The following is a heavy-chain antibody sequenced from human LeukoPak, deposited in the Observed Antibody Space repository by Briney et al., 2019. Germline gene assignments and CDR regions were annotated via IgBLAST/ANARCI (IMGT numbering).Heavy chain of an antibody. Sequence: PGGSLRLSCAASGFTFSSYAMSWVRQAPGKGLEWVSAISGSGGSTYYADSVKGRFTISRDNSKNTLYLQMNSLRAEDTAVYYCAKGGSSTVRPPSRDDAFDIWGQGTMVTVSS. J-gene: IGHJ3*02. CDR2: ISGSGGST. D-gene: IGHD2-2*01. CDR1: GFTFSSYA. CDR3: AKGGSSTVRPPSRDDAFDI. V-gene: IGHV3-23*01.